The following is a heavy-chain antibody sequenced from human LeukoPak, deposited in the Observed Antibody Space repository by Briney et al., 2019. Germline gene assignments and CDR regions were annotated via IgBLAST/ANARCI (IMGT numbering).Heavy chain of an antibody. CDR1: GYTFTGYY. D-gene: IGHD6-19*01. CDR2: INPNSGGT. Sequence: ASVKVSCKASGYTFTGYYMHWARQAPGQGLEWMGRINPNSGGTNYAQKFQGRVTMTRDTSIATAYMELSRLRSDDTAVYYCAREAGDSSGWYNWFDPWGQGTLVTVSS. J-gene: IGHJ5*02. V-gene: IGHV1-2*06. CDR3: AREAGDSSGWYNWFDP.